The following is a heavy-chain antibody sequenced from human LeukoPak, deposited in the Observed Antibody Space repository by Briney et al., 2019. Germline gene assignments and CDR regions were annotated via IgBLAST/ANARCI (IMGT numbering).Heavy chain of an antibody. D-gene: IGHD6-6*01. V-gene: IGHV3-7*03. CDR1: GFTFSTYW. J-gene: IGHJ4*02. Sequence: GGSLRLSCAASGFTFSTYWMSWVRQAPGKGLEWVANIKQDASEKYYVDSVKGRFTISRDNAKNSLYLQMNSLRAEDTAVYYCAKAPAPGYSSSNYFDYWGQGALVTVSS. CDR2: IKQDASEK. CDR3: AKAPAPGYSSSNYFDY.